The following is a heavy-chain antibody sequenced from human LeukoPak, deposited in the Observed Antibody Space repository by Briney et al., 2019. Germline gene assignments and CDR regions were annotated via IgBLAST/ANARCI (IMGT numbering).Heavy chain of an antibody. CDR2: MNPNSGNT. CDR1: GYTFTSYD. D-gene: IGHD5-18*01. J-gene: IGHJ6*02. V-gene: IGHV1-8*01. Sequence: GASVKLSCKASGYTFTSYDINWERQATGQGLEWMGWMNPNSGNTGYAQKFQGRVTMTRNTSISTAYMELSSLRSEDTAVYYCARADNGYSYGPVLYYGMDVWGQGTTVTVSS. CDR3: ARADNGYSYGPVLYYGMDV.